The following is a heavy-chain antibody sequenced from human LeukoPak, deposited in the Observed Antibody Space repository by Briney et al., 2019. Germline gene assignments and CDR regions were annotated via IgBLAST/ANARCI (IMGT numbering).Heavy chain of an antibody. CDR3: ARGAVVGAFDI. CDR2: INHSGST. D-gene: IGHD2-15*01. Sequence: SETLSLTCAVYGGSFSGYYWSWIRQPPGKGLEWIGEINHSGSTNYNPSLKSRVTISVDTSKNQSSLKLSSVTAADTAVYYCARGAVVGAFDIWGQGTMVTVSS. CDR1: GGSFSGYY. J-gene: IGHJ3*02. V-gene: IGHV4-34*01.